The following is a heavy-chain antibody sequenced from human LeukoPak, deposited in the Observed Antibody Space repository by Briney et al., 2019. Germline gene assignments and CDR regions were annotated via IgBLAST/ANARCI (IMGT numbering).Heavy chain of an antibody. CDR1: GGSISSYY. V-gene: IGHV4-59*01. CDR3: ARDRGYSGYDSHYYGMDV. Sequence: SETLSLTCTVSGGSISSYYWSWIRQPPGKGLERIGYIYYSGSTNYNPSLKSRVTISVDTSKNQFSLKLSSVTAADTAVYYCARDRGYSGYDSHYYGMDVWGQGTTVTVSS. D-gene: IGHD5-12*01. J-gene: IGHJ6*02. CDR2: IYYSGST.